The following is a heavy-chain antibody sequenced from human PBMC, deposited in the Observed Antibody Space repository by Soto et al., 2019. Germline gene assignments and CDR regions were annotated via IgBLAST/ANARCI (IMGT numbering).Heavy chain of an antibody. D-gene: IGHD2-8*01. J-gene: IGHJ4*02. CDR2: IDPSDSYT. V-gene: IGHV5-10-1*01. CDR1: GYSFTSYW. CDR3: ARYSLYRTNGVCYTSNFDY. Sequence: PGESLKISCKGSGYSFTSYWISWVRQMPGKGLEWMGRIDPSDSYTNYSPSFQGHVTISADKSISTAYLQWSSLKASDTAMYYCARYSLYRTNGVCYTSNFDYWGQGTLVTVSS.